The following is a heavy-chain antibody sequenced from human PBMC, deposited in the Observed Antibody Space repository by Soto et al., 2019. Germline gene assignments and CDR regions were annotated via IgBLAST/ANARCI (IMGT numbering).Heavy chain of an antibody. J-gene: IGHJ4*02. V-gene: IGHV3-74*03. CDR3: AKVPYFDFWSGYPPQYFDQ. D-gene: IGHD3-3*01. CDR2: INTDGSKT. Sequence: GGSLRLSCAASGFTFSDYWMYWVRQTPGKGLVWVSHINTDGSKTEYADSVTGRFTISRDNAKNTLYLQMKSLRGEDTAVYYCAKVPYFDFWSGYPPQYFDQWGRGILVTVYS. CDR1: GFTFSDYW.